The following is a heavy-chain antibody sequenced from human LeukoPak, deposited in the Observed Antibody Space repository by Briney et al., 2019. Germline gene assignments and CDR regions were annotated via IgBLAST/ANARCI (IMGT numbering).Heavy chain of an antibody. J-gene: IGHJ4*02. V-gene: IGHV4-59*12. CDR3: ASTVTEGIAAAVDY. CDR2: IYYSGST. CDR1: GGSISSYY. Sequence: SETLSLTCTVSGGSISSYYWSWIRQPPGKGLEWIGYIYYSGSTNYNPSLKSRVTISVDTSKNQFSLKLSSVTAADTAVYYCASTVTEGIAAAVDYWGQGTRVTVSS. D-gene: IGHD6-13*01.